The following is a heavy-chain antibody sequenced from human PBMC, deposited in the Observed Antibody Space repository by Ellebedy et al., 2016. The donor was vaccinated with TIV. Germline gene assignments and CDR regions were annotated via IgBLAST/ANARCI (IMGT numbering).Heavy chain of an antibody. Sequence: PGGSLRLSCAASGFTFSSYEMNWVRQAPGKGLEWVSYISSSGSTIYYADSLKGRFTISRDNAKNSLYLQMNSLRAEDTAVYYCARDSPTYYYGSGSPFFYYYYGMDVWGQGTTVTVSS. D-gene: IGHD3-10*01. V-gene: IGHV3-48*03. CDR3: ARDSPTYYYGSGSPFFYYYYGMDV. J-gene: IGHJ6*02. CDR1: GFTFSSYE. CDR2: ISSSGSTI.